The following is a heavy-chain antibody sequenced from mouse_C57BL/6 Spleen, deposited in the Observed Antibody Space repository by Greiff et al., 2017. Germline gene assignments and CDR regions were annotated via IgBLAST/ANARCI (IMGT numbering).Heavy chain of an antibody. J-gene: IGHJ1*03. D-gene: IGHD1-1*01. CDR3: VRESPYHYGRGWYCDV. CDR2: IRSKSNNYAT. Sequence: EVKLVESGGGLVQPKGSLKLSCAASGFSFNTYAMNWVRQAPGKGLEWVARIRSKSNNYATSYADSVKDRFTISRDDSESMLYLQMNNLKTEDTARYYCVRESPYHYGRGWYCDVWGTGTTVTVSS. V-gene: IGHV10-1*01. CDR1: GFSFNTYA.